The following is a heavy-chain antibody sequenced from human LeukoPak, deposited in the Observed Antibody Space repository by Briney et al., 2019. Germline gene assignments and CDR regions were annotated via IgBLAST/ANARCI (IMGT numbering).Heavy chain of an antibody. CDR2: INHSGST. V-gene: IGHV4-34*01. Sequence: PSETLSLTCAVYGGSFSGYYWSWIRQPPGKGLEWIEEINHSGSTNYNPSLKSRVTISVDTSKNQFSLKLSSVTAADTAVYYCARDNGGYCSSTSCSIADNWFDPWGQGTLVTVSS. CDR3: ARDNGGYCSSTSCSIADNWFDP. D-gene: IGHD2-2*03. CDR1: GGSFSGYY. J-gene: IGHJ5*02.